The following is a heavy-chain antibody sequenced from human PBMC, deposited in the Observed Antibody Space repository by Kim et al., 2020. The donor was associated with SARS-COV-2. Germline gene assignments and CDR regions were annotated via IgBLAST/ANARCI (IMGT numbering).Heavy chain of an antibody. CDR2: IYDTVST. V-gene: IGHV4-59*08. CDR3: ARASLFGYGDY. CDR1: GGSINKNY. J-gene: IGHJ4*02. D-gene: IGHD5-12*01. Sequence: SETLSLTCTISGGSINKNYWSWIRQPPGKGLEWVWYIYDTVSTNYNPSLERRATMSIDTSKTQFSLELNSVTAADTAVYYCARASLFGYGDYWGQGALVTVSS.